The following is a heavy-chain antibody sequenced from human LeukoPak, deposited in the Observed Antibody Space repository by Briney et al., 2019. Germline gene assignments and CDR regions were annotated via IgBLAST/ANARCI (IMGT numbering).Heavy chain of an antibody. CDR3: ARDYLDFWSGNPSLYYGMDV. Sequence: GASVKVSCKASGYTFTAYYIHWVRQAPGQGLEWMGWINPNSGGTNYAQKFQGRVTMTRDTSITTAYMELSSLRSDDTAVYYCARDYLDFWSGNPSLYYGMDVWGQGTTVTVSS. CDR2: INPNSGGT. J-gene: IGHJ6*02. D-gene: IGHD3-3*01. CDR1: GYTFTAYY. V-gene: IGHV1-2*02.